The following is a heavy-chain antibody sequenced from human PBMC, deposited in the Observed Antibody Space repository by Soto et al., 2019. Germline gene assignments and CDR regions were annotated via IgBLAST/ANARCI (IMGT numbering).Heavy chain of an antibody. J-gene: IGHJ4*02. D-gene: IGHD6-19*01. CDR1: GFTFSSYA. V-gene: IGHV3-30*04. CDR3: AKDSKVAGPH. CDR2: ISYDGSNK. Sequence: GGTLRLSCAASGFTFSSYAMHWVRQAPGKGLEWVAVISYDGSNKYYAESVKGRFTISRDNSKNTQYLQMNSLRAEDTAVYYCAKDSKVAGPHWGQGTLVTVSS.